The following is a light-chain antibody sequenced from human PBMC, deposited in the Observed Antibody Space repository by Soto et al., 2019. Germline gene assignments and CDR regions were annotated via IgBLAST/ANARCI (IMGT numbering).Light chain of an antibody. J-gene: IGLJ2*01. CDR1: SSDVGGYSY. Sequence: QSALTQPPSASGSPGQSVTISCTGTSSDVGGYSYVSWYQQHPGKAPKLMIYEVTQRPSGVPDRFSGTKSGNTASLTVSGLQAEDEADYYCSSYAGSYIPVVFGGGTQLTVI. V-gene: IGLV2-8*01. CDR3: SSYAGSYIPVV. CDR2: EVT.